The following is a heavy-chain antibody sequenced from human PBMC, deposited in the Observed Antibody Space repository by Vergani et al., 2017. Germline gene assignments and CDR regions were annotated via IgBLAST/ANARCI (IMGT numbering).Heavy chain of an antibody. Sequence: EVQLVESGGGLVKPGGSLRLSCAASGFTFSSDSMNWVRQAPGKGREWVSSISSSSSYIYYADSVKGRFTISRDNAKNSLYLQMNSRRAEDTAVYYCARAPHELADYWGQGTLVTVSS. V-gene: IGHV3-21*01. J-gene: IGHJ4*02. CDR3: ARAPHELADY. D-gene: IGHD6-13*01. CDR2: ISSSSSYI. CDR1: GFTFSSDS.